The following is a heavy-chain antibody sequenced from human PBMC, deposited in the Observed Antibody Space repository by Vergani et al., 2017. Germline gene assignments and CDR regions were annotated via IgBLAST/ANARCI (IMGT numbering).Heavy chain of an antibody. CDR1: GGSFSGYY. D-gene: IGHD6-6*01. CDR3: AREGQQLVLGRGDYYYYMDV. V-gene: IGHV4-34*01. Sequence: QVQLQQWGAGLLKPSETLSLTCAVYGGSFSGYYWSWIRQPPGKGLEWIGEINHSGSTNYNPSLKSRVTISVDTSKNQFSLKLSSVTAADTAVYYCAREGQQLVLGRGDYYYYMDVWGKGTTVTVSS. CDR2: INHSGST. J-gene: IGHJ6*03.